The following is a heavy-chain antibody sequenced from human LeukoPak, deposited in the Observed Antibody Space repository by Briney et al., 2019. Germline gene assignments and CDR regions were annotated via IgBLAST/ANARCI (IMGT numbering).Heavy chain of an antibody. CDR1: GFNFNNAW. J-gene: IGHJ4*02. CDR2: IRSKTSGGTT. D-gene: IGHD6-6*01. CDR3: TTYMAARPDNFGF. V-gene: IGHV3-15*01. Sequence: GGSLRLSCAASGFNFNNAWMSWVRQAPGMGLEWVGRIRSKTSGGTTDYAAPVEGRFTISRDDSKNTLFLQMNSLKTEDTAFYYCTTYMAARPDNFGFWGQGTLVTVSS.